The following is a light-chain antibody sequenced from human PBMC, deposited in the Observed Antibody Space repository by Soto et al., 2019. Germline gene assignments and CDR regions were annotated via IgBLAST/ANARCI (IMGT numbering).Light chain of an antibody. CDR3: QTWGTGIQV. J-gene: IGLJ1*01. CDR2: LNSDGSH. Sequence: QLVLTQSPSASASLGASVKLTCTLSSGHSSYAIAWHQQQPEKGPRYLMKLNSDGSHSKGDGNPDRFSGSSSGAERYLTISSLQSEDEADYSCQTWGTGIQVFGTGTKLTVL. V-gene: IGLV4-69*01. CDR1: SGHSSYA.